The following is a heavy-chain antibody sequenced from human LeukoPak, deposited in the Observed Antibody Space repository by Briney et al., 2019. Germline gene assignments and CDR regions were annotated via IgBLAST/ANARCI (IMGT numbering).Heavy chain of an antibody. CDR2: IYPGDSDT. CDR1: GYSFISYW. CDR3: ARDRYSAYDWNY. J-gene: IGHJ4*02. V-gene: IGHV5-51*01. D-gene: IGHD5-12*01. Sequence: KHGESLKISCKASGYSFISYWIGWVRQMPGKGLEWMGVIYPGDSDTRYSPSFQGQVTISADKSISTAYLQWSSLKASDTAIYYCARDRYSAYDWNYWGQGTLVTVSS.